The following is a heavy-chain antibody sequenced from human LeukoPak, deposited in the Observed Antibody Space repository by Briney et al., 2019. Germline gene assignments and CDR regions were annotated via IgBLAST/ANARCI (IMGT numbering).Heavy chain of an antibody. Sequence: HWASVKVSCEASGYTFTSYYMHWVRQAPGQGLEWMGIINPSGGSTSYAQKFQGRVTMTRDTSTSTVYMELSSLRSEDTAVYYCARVGGNYYDSSGVDYWGQGTLVTVSS. J-gene: IGHJ4*02. CDR2: INPSGGST. CDR3: ARVGGNYYDSSGVDY. V-gene: IGHV1-46*01. D-gene: IGHD3-22*01. CDR1: GYTFTSYY.